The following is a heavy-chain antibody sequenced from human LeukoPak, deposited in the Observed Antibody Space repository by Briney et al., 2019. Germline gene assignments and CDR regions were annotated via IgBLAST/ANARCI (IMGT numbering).Heavy chain of an antibody. D-gene: IGHD6-19*01. CDR2: IYYSGST. J-gene: IGHJ3*02. Sequence: SETLSLTCTVSGGSISGYYWSWIRQPPGKGLEWIGYIYYSGSTNYNPSLKSRVTISVDTSRNQFSLKLSSATAADTAVYYCARSTSGWFPDAFDIWGHGTMVTVSS. CDR1: GGSISGYY. CDR3: ARSTSGWFPDAFDI. V-gene: IGHV4-59*01.